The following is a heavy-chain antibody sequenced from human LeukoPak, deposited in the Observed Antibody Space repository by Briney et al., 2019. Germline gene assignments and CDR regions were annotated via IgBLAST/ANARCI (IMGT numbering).Heavy chain of an antibody. Sequence: NSGGSLRLSCAASGFTFSNYYMSWIRQPPGKGLEWVSYISGSSSYTNSADSVKGRFTISRDNAKNSLYLQMNSLRAEDTAVYYCARDRGENYDSSGYYDYWGQGTLVIVSS. D-gene: IGHD3-22*01. CDR1: GFTFSNYY. J-gene: IGHJ4*02. V-gene: IGHV3-11*06. CDR3: ARDRGENYDSSGYYDY. CDR2: ISGSSSYT.